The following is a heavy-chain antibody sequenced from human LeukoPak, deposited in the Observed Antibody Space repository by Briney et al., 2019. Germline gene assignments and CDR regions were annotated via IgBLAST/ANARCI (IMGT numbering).Heavy chain of an antibody. CDR3: ARVVDVGVPGFQH. D-gene: IGHD1-26*01. CDR1: GYTLTGYY. V-gene: IGHV1-2*02. CDR2: INANSGDT. J-gene: IGHJ1*01. Sequence: ASVKVSCKTSGYTLTGYYLHWVRQAPRQGPEWMGWINANSGDTYYVQKFKGRITMTRDTSINTAYMELNSLISDDTAVYYCARVVDVGVPGFQHWGRGTLVTVSS.